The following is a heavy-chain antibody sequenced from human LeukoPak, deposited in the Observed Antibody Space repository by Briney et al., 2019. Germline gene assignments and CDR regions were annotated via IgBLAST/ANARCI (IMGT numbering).Heavy chain of an antibody. J-gene: IGHJ4*02. CDR2: IYHSGST. V-gene: IGHV4-34*01. Sequence: PSETLSLTCAVYGGSFSGYYWSWIRQPPGKGLEWIGYIYHSGSTYYNPSLKSRVTISVDRSKNQFSLKLSSVTAADTAVYYCARGNWNYAYHFDYWGQGTLVTVSS. D-gene: IGHD1-7*01. CDR3: ARGNWNYAYHFDY. CDR1: GGSFSGYY.